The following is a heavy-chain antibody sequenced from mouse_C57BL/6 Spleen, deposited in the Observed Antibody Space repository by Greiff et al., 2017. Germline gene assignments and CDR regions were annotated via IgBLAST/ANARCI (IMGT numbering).Heavy chain of an antibody. D-gene: IGHD1-1*01. CDR3: ARSPTTVVSMDY. CDR2: IDPSDSYT. V-gene: IGHV1-50*01. J-gene: IGHJ4*01. CDR1: GYTFTSYW. Sequence: LQPGAELVKPGASVKLSCKASGYTFTSYWMQWVKQRPGQGLEWIGEIDPSDSYTNYNQKFKGKATLTVDTSSSTAYMQLSSLTSEDSAVYYCARSPTTVVSMDYWGQGTSVTVSS.